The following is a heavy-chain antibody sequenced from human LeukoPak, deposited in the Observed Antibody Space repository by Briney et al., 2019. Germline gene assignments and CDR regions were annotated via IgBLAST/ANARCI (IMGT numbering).Heavy chain of an antibody. CDR2: IYYSGST. V-gene: IGHV4-30-4*01. D-gene: IGHD2-2*01. J-gene: IGHJ6*02. CDR3: ARRVVPAAYYYYYGMDV. Sequence: PSQTLSLTCTVSGGSISSGDYYWSWIRQPPGTGLEWIGYIYYSGSTYYNPSLKSRVTISVDTSKNQFSLKLSSVTAADTAVYYCARRVVPAAYYYYYGMDVWGQGTTVTVSS. CDR1: GGSISSGDYY.